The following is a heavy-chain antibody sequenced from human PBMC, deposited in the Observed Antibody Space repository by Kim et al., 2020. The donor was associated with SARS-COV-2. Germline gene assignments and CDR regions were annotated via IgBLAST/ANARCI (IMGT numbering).Heavy chain of an antibody. V-gene: IGHV4-59*08. D-gene: IGHD2-15*01. CDR2: IDDRGST. CDR3: GRHRGAGLLYFYYFGMDV. Sequence: LEWIGYIDDRGSTNYTPTLKSRVTISVDSSKNQFSLKLTSVTAADTAVYYCGRHRGAGLLYFYYFGMDVWGQGTTVTVSS. J-gene: IGHJ6*02.